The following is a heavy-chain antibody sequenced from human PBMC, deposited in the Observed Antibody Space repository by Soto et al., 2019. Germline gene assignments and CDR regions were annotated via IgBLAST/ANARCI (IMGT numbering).Heavy chain of an antibody. CDR2: ISGGGGSI. CDR3: AKEGAFWSGYSWSWFDP. V-gene: IGHV3-23*01. J-gene: IGHJ5*02. CDR1: GFTFSLYA. D-gene: IGHD3-3*01. Sequence: GGSLRLSCSASGFTASGFTFSLYAMNWVRRAPGKGLEWVSSISGGGGSIYYADSVKGRFTVSRDNSKNIVYLQMNSLRDDDTAVYYCAKEGAFWSGYSWSWFDPWGQGTLVTVSS.